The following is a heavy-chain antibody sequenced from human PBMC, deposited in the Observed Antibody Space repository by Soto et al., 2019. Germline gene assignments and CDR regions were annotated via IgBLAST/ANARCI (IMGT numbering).Heavy chain of an antibody. J-gene: IGHJ4*02. V-gene: IGHV2-5*02. CDR1: GFSLSTSGVG. D-gene: IGHD2-2*01. Sequence: QITLKESGPTLVKPTQTLTLTCTFSGFSLSTSGVGVGWIRQPPGKALEWLALIYWEDDKPYSPSLKSRLTITKDTSKNQVVLTMTNMDPVDTATYYCAQQYCSSTSCYASIDYWGQGTLVTVSS. CDR3: AQQYCSSTSCYASIDY. CDR2: IYWEDDK.